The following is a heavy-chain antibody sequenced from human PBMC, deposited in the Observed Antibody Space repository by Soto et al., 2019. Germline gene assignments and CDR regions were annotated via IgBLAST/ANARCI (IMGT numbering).Heavy chain of an antibody. V-gene: IGHV6-1*01. Sequence: PSQTLSLTCAISGDSVSSNSAAWNWIRLSPSRGLEWLARTYYRSRWYNDYAVSVRSRITVNPDTSKNQFSLQLTSVTPEDTAVYYCAGTTSHQWYYMDVWRKGTTVTVS. CDR1: GDSVSSNSAA. D-gene: IGHD1-7*01. CDR3: AGTTSHQWYYMDV. J-gene: IGHJ6*03. CDR2: TYYRSRWYN.